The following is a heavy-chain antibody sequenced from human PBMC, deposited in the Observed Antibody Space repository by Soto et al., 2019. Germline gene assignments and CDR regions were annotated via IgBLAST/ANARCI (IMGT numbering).Heavy chain of an antibody. V-gene: IGHV1-8*01. Sequence: ASVKVSCKASGYTFTSYDINWVRQATGQGLEWMGWMNPNSGNTGYAQKFQGRVTMTRNTSISTAYMELSSLRSEDTAVYYCARAVGYDYIWGSYRRYYFDYWGQGTLVTVSS. CDR1: GYTFTSYD. CDR2: MNPNSGNT. J-gene: IGHJ4*02. CDR3: ARAVGYDYIWGSYRRYYFDY. D-gene: IGHD3-16*02.